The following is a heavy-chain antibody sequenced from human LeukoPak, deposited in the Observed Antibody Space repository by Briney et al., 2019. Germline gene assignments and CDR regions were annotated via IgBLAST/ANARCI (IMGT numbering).Heavy chain of an antibody. V-gene: IGHV3-33*06. CDR1: GFTFSSYG. CDR3: AKDHSSSWYYFDY. D-gene: IGHD6-13*01. J-gene: IGHJ4*02. Sequence: PGRSLRLSCAASGFTFSSYGMHWVRQAPGKGLEWVAVIWYDGSNKYYANSVKGRFTISRDNSKNTLYLQMNSLRAEDTAVYYCAKDHSSSWYYFDYWGQGTLVTVSS. CDR2: IWYDGSNK.